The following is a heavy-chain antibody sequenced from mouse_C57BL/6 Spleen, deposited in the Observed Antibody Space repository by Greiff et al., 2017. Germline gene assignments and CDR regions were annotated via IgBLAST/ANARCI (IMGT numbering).Heavy chain of an antibody. CDR2: ISDGGSYT. Sequence: EVKLVESGGGLVKPGGSLKLSCAASGFTFSSYAMSWVRQTPEKRLEWVANISDGGSYTYYPDNVKGRFTIARDNAKNNQSLQMSQLKSEDTAMYYGTRVCYCYGKAVYFDYWGQGTTLTVSS. CDR1: GFTFSSYA. V-gene: IGHV5-4*03. J-gene: IGHJ2*01. CDR3: TRVCYCYGKAVYFDY. D-gene: IGHD1-1*01.